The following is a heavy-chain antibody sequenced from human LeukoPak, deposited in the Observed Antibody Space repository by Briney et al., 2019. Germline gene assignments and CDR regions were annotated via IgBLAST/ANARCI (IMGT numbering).Heavy chain of an antibody. J-gene: IGHJ5*02. CDR2: ISGSGGST. CDR1: GFTFSSYG. CDR3: AKDARITMVRGVISWFDP. Sequence: GGTLRLSCAASGFTFSSYGMSWVRQAPGKGLEWVSAISGSGGSTYYADSVKGRFTISRDNSKNTLYLQMNSLRAEDTAVYYCAKDARITMVRGVISWFDPWGQGTLVTVSS. D-gene: IGHD3-10*01. V-gene: IGHV3-23*01.